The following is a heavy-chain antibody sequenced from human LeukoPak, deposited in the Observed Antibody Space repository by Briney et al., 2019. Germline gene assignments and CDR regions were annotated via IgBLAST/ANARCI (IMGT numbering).Heavy chain of an antibody. D-gene: IGHD3-22*01. Sequence: SQTLSLTCTVAGGSISSSSYYWVWIRQPPGKGLEWIGSIYYSGNTYYNPSLKSRVSISLDTSKNQFSLKLRSVTAADTAVYYCARRYYYDSSGRDPFDCWGQGTLVTVSS. J-gene: IGHJ4*02. CDR1: GGSISSSSYY. CDR2: IYYSGNT. CDR3: ARRYYYDSSGRDPFDC. V-gene: IGHV4-39*01.